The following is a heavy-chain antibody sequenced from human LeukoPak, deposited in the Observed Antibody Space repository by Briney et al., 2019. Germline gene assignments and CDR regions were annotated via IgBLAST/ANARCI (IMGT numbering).Heavy chain of an antibody. CDR1: GFTVSNNY. V-gene: IGHV3-53*01. J-gene: IGHJ4*02. D-gene: IGHD1-14*01. CDR3: ATPLTGLHY. CDR2: IYDGGDT. Sequence: GGSLRLSCAASGFTVSNNYMTWVRQVPGKGLEWVPHIYDGGDTNYADSVKGRFTISRDNSKNTLYLQMNSLRAEDTAVYYCATPLTGLHYWGQGTLVTVSS.